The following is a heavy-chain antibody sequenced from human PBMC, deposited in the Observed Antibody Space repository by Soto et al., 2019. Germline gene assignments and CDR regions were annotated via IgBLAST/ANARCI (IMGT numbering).Heavy chain of an antibody. D-gene: IGHD3-3*01. V-gene: IGHV2-5*02. CDR1: GFSLSTSGVG. CDR2: IYWDDDK. J-gene: IGHJ5*02. CDR3: AHSPGYYDFWSGYYNWFDP. Sequence: SGPTLVNPTQTLTLTCTFSGFSLSTSGVGVGWIRQPPGKALEWLALIYWDDDKRYSPSLKSRLTITKDTSKNQVVLTMTNMDPVDTATYYCAHSPGYYDFWSGYYNWFDPWGLGTLVTVSS.